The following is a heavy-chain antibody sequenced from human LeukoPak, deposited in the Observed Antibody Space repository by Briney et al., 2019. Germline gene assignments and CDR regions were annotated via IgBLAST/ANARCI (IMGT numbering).Heavy chain of an antibody. Sequence: GASVKVSCKASGYTCTNYYMYWVRQAPGQGLEWMGIINPSGGSTTYAQKFKGRVTMTRDTSTSAVYMELSSLRSEDTALYYCARAYYYDSSAYYPGGDYWSQGTLVTVSS. V-gene: IGHV1-46*01. J-gene: IGHJ4*02. CDR2: INPSGGST. CDR3: ARAYYYDSSAYYPGGDY. CDR1: GYTCTNYY. D-gene: IGHD3-22*01.